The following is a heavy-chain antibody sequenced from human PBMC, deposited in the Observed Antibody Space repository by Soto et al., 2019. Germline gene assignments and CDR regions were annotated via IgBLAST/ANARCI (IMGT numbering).Heavy chain of an antibody. J-gene: IGHJ4*02. D-gene: IGHD2-21*02. CDR3: AKHIVVVTAFADY. V-gene: IGHV4-34*01. Sequence: PSETLSLTCAVYGGSSSGWYWTWIRQSPVKGLEWIGEISSGSTNYNPSLKSRVTISADMSKNQFSLKLTSVTAADTAIYYCAKHIVVVTAFADYWGQGTLVTVSS. CDR1: GGSSSGWY. CDR2: ISSGST.